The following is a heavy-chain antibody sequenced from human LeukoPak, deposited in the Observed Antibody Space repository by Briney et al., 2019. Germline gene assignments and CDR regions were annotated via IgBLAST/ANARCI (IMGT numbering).Heavy chain of an antibody. V-gene: IGHV1-69*05. CDR1: GGTFSNYA. D-gene: IGHD3-10*01. Sequence: SVKVSCKASGGTFSNYAISWVRQAPGQGLEWMGGIIPLFGTANYAQKFQGRVTITTDESTSTAYMELSSLRSEDTAVYYCVRSYGSESCYHCYYYYMDDWGKGTTVTVSS. J-gene: IGHJ6*03. CDR2: IIPLFGTA. CDR3: VRSYGSESCYHCYYYYMDD.